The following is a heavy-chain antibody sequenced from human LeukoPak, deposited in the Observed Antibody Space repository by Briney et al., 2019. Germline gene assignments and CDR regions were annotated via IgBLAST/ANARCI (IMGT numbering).Heavy chain of an antibody. CDR1: GFTFSSYS. CDR3: ARGFWSGHKHGADY. D-gene: IGHD3-3*01. J-gene: IGHJ4*02. Sequence: AGGSLRLSCAASGFTFSSYSMNWVRQAPGKGLEWVSSISSSSSYIYYADSVKGRFTISRDNAKNSLYLQMNSLRAEDTAVYYCARGFWSGHKHGADYWGQGTLVTVSS. V-gene: IGHV3-21*01. CDR2: ISSSSSYI.